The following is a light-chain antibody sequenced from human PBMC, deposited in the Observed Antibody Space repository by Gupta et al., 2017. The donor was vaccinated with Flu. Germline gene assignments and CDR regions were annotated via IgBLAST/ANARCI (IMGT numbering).Light chain of an antibody. J-gene: IGLJ3*02. Sequence: TNSNIGSYHLVSWYQQHPGKAPKLMIYEVTKRPSGVSNRFSGSKSGYTASLTISGLQAEDEAVYSCCSYAGTNTWMFGGGTKLTVL. V-gene: IGLV2-23*02. CDR1: NSNIGSYHL. CDR2: EVT. CDR3: CSYAGTNTWM.